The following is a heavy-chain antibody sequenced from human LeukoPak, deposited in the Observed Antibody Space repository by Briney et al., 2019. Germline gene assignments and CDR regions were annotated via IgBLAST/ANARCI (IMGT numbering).Heavy chain of an antibody. Sequence: PSETLSLTCAVYGESFSGYYWSWLRQPPGKGLECIGEINHSGSTNYNPSLKSRVTISVDTSKNQFSLRLSSVTAADRAVYYCARGGIYCGSDCFIDYWGQGTLVTVSS. CDR2: INHSGST. V-gene: IGHV4-34*01. J-gene: IGHJ4*02. CDR3: ARGGIYCGSDCFIDY. D-gene: IGHD2-21*02. CDR1: GESFSGYY.